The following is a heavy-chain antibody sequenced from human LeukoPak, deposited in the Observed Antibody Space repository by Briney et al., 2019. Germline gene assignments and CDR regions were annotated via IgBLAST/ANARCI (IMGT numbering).Heavy chain of an antibody. V-gene: IGHV3-48*03. CDR1: GFTFSSYE. D-gene: IGHD5-18*01. CDR3: AKETSYNNGRGSAFDI. Sequence: GGSLRLSCAASGFTFSSYEMNWVRQAPGKGLEWVSYISSSGSTIYYADSVKGRFTISRDNAKNSLYLQMNSLRAEDTAVYYCAKETSYNNGRGSAFDIWGQGTMVTVSS. J-gene: IGHJ3*02. CDR2: ISSSGSTI.